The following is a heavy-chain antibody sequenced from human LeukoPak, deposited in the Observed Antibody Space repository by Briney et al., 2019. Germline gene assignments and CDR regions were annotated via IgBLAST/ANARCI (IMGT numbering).Heavy chain of an antibody. CDR3: ARVRGVKYYFDY. V-gene: IGHV4-59*12. Sequence: SETLSLTCTVSGGSISSYYWSWIRQPPGKGLEWIGYIYYSGSTNYNPSLKSRVTISVDTSKNQFSLKLSSVTAADTAVYYCARVRGVKYYFDYWGQGTLVTVSS. CDR2: IYYSGST. CDR1: GGSISSYY. D-gene: IGHD3-10*01. J-gene: IGHJ4*02.